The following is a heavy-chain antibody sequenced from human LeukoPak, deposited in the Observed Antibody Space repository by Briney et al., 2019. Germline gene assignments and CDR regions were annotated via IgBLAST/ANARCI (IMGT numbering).Heavy chain of an antibody. CDR2: ISGSGGST. CDR3: AKRPRGNYLDPFDY. V-gene: IGHV3-23*01. CDR1: GFSFSNYW. D-gene: IGHD3-10*01. Sequence: GGSLRLSCAASGFSFSNYWMCWVRQAPGKGLEWVSGISGSGGSTYYADSVKGRFTISRDNSKNRLYLQMNSLRAEDTAVYYCAKRPRGNYLDPFDYWGQGTLVTVSS. J-gene: IGHJ4*02.